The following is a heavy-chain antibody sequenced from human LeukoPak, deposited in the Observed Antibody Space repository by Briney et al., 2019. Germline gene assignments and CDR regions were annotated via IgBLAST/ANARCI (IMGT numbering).Heavy chain of an antibody. CDR2: IRYDGSNE. J-gene: IGHJ4*02. V-gene: IGHV3-30*02. Sequence: GGSLRLSCAASGFTFSSYGMHWVRQAPGKGLEWVSFIRYDGSNEYYADSVRGRFTISRDNSKNTLYLQMNSLRAEDTAVYYCAARWGSGSYRAFDYWGQGTLVTVSS. CDR1: GFTFSSYG. D-gene: IGHD1-26*01. CDR3: AARWGSGSYRAFDY.